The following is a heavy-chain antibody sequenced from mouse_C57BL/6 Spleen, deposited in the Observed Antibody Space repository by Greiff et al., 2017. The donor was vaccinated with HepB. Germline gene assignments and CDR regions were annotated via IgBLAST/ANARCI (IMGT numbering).Heavy chain of an antibody. D-gene: IGHD1-1*01. J-gene: IGHJ4*01. CDR3: TRGYYGSSGAMDY. CDR1: GFTFSSYA. Sequence: EVQRVESGEGLVKPGGSLKLSCAASGFTFSSYAMSWVRQTPEKRLEWVAYISSGGDYIYYADTVKGRFTISRDNARNTLYLQMSSLKSEDTAMYYCTRGYYGSSGAMDYWGQGTSVTVSS. CDR2: ISSGGDYI. V-gene: IGHV5-9-1*02.